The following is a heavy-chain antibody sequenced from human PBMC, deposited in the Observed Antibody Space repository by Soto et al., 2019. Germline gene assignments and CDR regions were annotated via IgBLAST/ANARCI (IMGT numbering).Heavy chain of an antibody. Sequence: GGSLRLSCAASGFTFSNAWMNWVRQAPGKGLEWVGRIKSKTDGGTTDYAAPVKGRFTISRDNSKNTLYLQMNSLKTEDTAVYYCTTTDYYYDSSGYYYSLVQAHYYYGMDVWGQGTTVTVSS. V-gene: IGHV3-15*07. D-gene: IGHD3-22*01. CDR3: TTTDYYYDSSGYYYSLVQAHYYYGMDV. CDR1: GFTFSNAW. J-gene: IGHJ6*02. CDR2: IKSKTDGGTT.